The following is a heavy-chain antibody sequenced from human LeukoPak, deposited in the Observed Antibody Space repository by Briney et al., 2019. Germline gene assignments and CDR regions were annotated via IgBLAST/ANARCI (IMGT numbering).Heavy chain of an antibody. Sequence: PGGSLRLSCAASGFTFSSYAMQWVRQAPGKGLEWVAVISYDGSNKYYADSVKGRFTISRDNSKNTLYLQMNSLRAEDTAVYYCARDLATSAPYNYDILTGYPGDYWGQGTLVTVSS. J-gene: IGHJ4*02. D-gene: IGHD3-9*01. V-gene: IGHV3-30-3*01. CDR1: GFTFSSYA. CDR3: ARDLATSAPYNYDILTGYPGDY. CDR2: ISYDGSNK.